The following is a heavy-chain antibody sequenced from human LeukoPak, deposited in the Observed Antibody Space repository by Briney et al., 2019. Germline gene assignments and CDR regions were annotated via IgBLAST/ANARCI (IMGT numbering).Heavy chain of an antibody. CDR1: GFTIGPYA. V-gene: IGHV3-43*02. J-gene: IGHJ6*02. CDR3: ATWAFYHNLDV. D-gene: IGHD2/OR15-2a*01. Sequence: GGALRLSCAASGFTIGPYAMYWVRQGPGRGLEWVSVIKADGSGTFYADSVRGRFTASRDNSKNSLYLQMNSLTSEDTALYYCATWAFYHNLDVWGQGTTVIVSS. CDR2: IKADGSGT.